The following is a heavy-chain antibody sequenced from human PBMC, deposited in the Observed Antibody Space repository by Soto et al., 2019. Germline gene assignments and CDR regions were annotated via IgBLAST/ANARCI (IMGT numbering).Heavy chain of an antibody. CDR2: IHYSGST. CDR1: GDSVNIGTYY. V-gene: IGHV4-61*01. Sequence: SETLSLTCTVPGDSVNIGTYYWCWIRQPPGKGLEWIGFIHYSGSTNYNPSLKSRVTMSVDTSKNQFSLKLTSVNAADTAVYYCTRGGGAYKNGHWGQGTLVTVSS. D-gene: IGHD1-1*01. CDR3: TRGGGAYKNGH. J-gene: IGHJ4*02.